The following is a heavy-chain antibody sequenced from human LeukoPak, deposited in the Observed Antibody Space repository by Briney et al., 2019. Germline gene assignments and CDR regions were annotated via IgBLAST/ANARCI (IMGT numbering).Heavy chain of an antibody. CDR3: ARGYDILTGYYPERFDT. Sequence: GGSLRLSCAASGFTFSSYRMNWVRQAPGKGLEWVSSIRSSSSYIYYADSVKGRFTISRDNAKNSLYLQMNSLRAEDTAVYYCARGYDILTGYYPERFDTGGQGTLVTVSS. CDR1: GFTFSSYR. V-gene: IGHV3-21*01. CDR2: IRSSSSYI. J-gene: IGHJ5*02. D-gene: IGHD3-9*01.